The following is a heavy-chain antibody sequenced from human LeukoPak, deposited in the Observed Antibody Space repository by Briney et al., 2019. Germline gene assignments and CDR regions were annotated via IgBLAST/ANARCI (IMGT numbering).Heavy chain of an antibody. D-gene: IGHD3-22*01. CDR3: AKGDYYDSSGYYYYTVWTS. V-gene: IGHV3-30*18. CDR1: GFTFSSYG. J-gene: IGHJ6*02. CDR2: ISYDGSNK. Sequence: GGSLRLSCAASGFTFSSYGMHWVRQAPGKGLEWVAVISYDGSNKYYADSVKGRFTISRDNSKNTLYLQMNSLRAEDTAVYYCAKGDYYDSSGYYYYTVWTSGAKGPRSPSP.